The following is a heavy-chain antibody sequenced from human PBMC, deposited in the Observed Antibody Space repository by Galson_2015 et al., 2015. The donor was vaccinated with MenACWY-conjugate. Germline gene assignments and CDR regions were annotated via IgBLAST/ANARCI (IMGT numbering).Heavy chain of an antibody. CDR3: ARRGTSAEYFDY. J-gene: IGHJ4*02. CDR2: INPSSGST. Sequence: SVKVSCKASGYTFTNYYIHWVRQAPGQGLGWMGIINPSSGSTNYAQKFQGRVTMTRDTSTSTAYMELSSLRSEDTAMYYCARRGTSAEYFDYWGQGALVTVSS. D-gene: IGHD2-2*01. CDR1: GYTFTNYY. V-gene: IGHV1-46*01.